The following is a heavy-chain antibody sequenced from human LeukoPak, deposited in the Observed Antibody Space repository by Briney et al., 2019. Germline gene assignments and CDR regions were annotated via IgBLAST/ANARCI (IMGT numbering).Heavy chain of an antibody. J-gene: IGHJ6*03. CDR3: ATCKTPDYYYYMDV. D-gene: IGHD2/OR15-2a*01. V-gene: IGHV1-24*01. CDR2: FDPEDGEA. CDR1: GYTLTELS. Sequence: ASVKVSCKVSGYTLTELSMHWVRQAPGKGLEWMGGFDPEDGEAIYAQKFQGRVTMTEDTSTDTAYMELSSLRSEDTAVYYCATCKTPDYYYYMDVWGKGTTVTVSS.